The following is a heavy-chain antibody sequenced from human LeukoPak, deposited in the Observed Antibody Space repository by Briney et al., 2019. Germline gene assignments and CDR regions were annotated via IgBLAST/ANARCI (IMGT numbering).Heavy chain of an antibody. CDR3: AILHRRVSSSPAVDS. Sequence: PSETLSLTCTVSGGSISSYYWSWIRQPPGQGLEWIGYIYYSGSTNYNPSLKSRVTISVDTSKNQFSLKLSSVPAANTAVYYRAILHRRVSSSPAVDSWGQRTPVTVSS. J-gene: IGHJ4*02. V-gene: IGHV4-59*01. D-gene: IGHD6-6*01. CDR2: IYYSGST. CDR1: GGSISSYY.